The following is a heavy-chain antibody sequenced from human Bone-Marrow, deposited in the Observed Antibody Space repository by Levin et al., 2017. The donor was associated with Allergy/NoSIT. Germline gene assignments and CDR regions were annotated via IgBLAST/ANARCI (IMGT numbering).Heavy chain of an antibody. J-gene: IGHJ6*02. CDR3: ARDEKWLVKGNYYGMDV. D-gene: IGHD6-19*01. CDR2: MNPESGNT. V-gene: IGHV1-18*01. Sequence: GASVKVSCKASGYNFLSHGISWVRQAPGQGLEWVGWMNPESGNTNLAQKFQGRVTMTTDTSTRTAYMEVRGLRFDDAATYYCARDEKWLVKGNYYGMDVWGQGTTVIVSS. CDR1: GYNFLSHG.